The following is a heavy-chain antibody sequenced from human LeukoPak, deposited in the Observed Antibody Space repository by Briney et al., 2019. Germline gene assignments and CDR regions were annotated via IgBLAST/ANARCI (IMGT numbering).Heavy chain of an antibody. CDR3: AKDIRSGYHGVFDI. D-gene: IGHD3-22*01. Sequence: GGSLRLSCAASGFTFSSYAMSWVRQAPGKGLEWVSAISGGGDGTYYADSVKGRFTISRDNSKNTLYLQMNSLRAEDTAVYYCAKDIRSGYHGVFDIWGQGTMVTVSS. CDR2: ISGGGDGT. V-gene: IGHV3-23*01. CDR1: GFTFSSYA. J-gene: IGHJ3*02.